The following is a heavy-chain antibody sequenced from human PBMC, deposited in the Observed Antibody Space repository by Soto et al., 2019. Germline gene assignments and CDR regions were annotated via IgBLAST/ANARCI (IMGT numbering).Heavy chain of an antibody. D-gene: IGHD4-17*01. V-gene: IGHV4-59*01. J-gene: IGHJ6*02. CDR3: ARNGNFGDDIHDYYGMDV. CDR2: MAPSGSS. CDR1: NASISSYY. Sequence: QVRLQESGPGLVKPSETLSLTCTVSNASISSYYWRWIRQPPGKRLEWIGYMAPSGSSKYNPSLAGRVTISVETSNNQFSLKLTSVTAADTAVYYCARNGNFGDDIHDYYGMDVWGRGTTVTVSS.